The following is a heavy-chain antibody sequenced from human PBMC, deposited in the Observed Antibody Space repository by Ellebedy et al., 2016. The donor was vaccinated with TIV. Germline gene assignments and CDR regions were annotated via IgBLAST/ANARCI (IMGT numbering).Heavy chain of an antibody. CDR3: AKDMNDYVWGSPYSWGVLTY. J-gene: IGHJ4*02. V-gene: IGHV3-23*01. Sequence: GESLKISXAASGLTIRNYGMSWVRQAPGKGLEWVSAITASGHRSYYADSVKGRFTISRDNSKNTLDLQMKNLRVEEKAVYYCAKDMNDYVWGSPYSWGVLTYWGQGTLVTVSS. CDR1: GLTIRNYG. D-gene: IGHD3-16*01. CDR2: ITASGHRS.